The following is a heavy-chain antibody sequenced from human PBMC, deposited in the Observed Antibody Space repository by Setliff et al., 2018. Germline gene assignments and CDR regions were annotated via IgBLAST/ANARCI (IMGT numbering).Heavy chain of an antibody. J-gene: IGHJ3*01. CDR2: INPKTGGT. V-gene: IGHV1-2*04. CDR1: GYAFTDNY. D-gene: IGHD3-16*01. Sequence: ASVKVSCKTSGYAFTDNYIHWVRQAPGQGPEWMGWINPKTGGTNLAQKFQGWVSMTRDTSITTAYMELSMLTSDDMAVYFCARSDHLVVDGFDVWGQGTMVTVS. CDR3: ARSDHLVVDGFDV.